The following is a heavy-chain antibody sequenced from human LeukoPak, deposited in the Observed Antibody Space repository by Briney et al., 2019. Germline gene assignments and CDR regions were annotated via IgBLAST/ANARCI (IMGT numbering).Heavy chain of an antibody. Sequence: ASVKVSCKASGYTFSGHYVHWVRQAPGQGLEWMGIINPSGGSTSYAQKFQGRVTMTRDTSTSTVYMELSSLRSEDTAVYYCARDSEGTDYGGNIDYWGQGTLVTVSS. CDR3: ARDSEGTDYGGNIDY. J-gene: IGHJ4*02. D-gene: IGHD4-23*01. CDR1: GYTFSGHY. CDR2: INPSGGST. V-gene: IGHV1-46*01.